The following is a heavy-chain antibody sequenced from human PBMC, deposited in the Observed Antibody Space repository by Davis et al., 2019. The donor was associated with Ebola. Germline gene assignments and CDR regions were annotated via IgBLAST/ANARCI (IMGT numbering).Heavy chain of an antibody. CDR1: GGSISSYY. Sequence: MPSETLSLTCTVSGGSISSYYWSWIRQPPGKGLEWIGYIYYSGSTNYNPSLKIRVTISVDTSKNQFSLKLSSVTAADTAVYYCARHGYGDYAFDYWGQGTLVTVSS. CDR3: ARHGYGDYAFDY. J-gene: IGHJ4*02. CDR2: IYYSGST. D-gene: IGHD4-17*01. V-gene: IGHV4-59*08.